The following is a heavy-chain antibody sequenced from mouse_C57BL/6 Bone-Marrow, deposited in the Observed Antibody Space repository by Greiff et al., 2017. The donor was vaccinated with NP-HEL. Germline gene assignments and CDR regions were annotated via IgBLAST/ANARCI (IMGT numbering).Heavy chain of an antibody. Sequence: DVMLVESGGGLVQPGGSLKLSCAASGFTFSDYYMYWVRQTPEKRLEWVAYISNGGGSTYYPDTVKGRFTISRDNAKNTLYLQMSRLKSEDTAMYYCARRGGPAWFAYWGQGTLVTVSA. CDR2: ISNGGGST. V-gene: IGHV5-12*01. CDR3: ARRGGPAWFAY. CDR1: GFTFSDYY. J-gene: IGHJ3*01.